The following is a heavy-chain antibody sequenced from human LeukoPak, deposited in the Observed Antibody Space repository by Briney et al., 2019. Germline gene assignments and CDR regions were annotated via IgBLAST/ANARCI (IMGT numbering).Heavy chain of an antibody. CDR1: GYTFTSYY. D-gene: IGHD3-22*01. CDR3: ASRPAITRINYMDV. CDR2: IRAYNGNT. Sequence: ASVKVSCKASGYTFTSYYMHWVRQAPGKGLEWMGWIRAYNGNTNYAQKLQGRVTMTTDTSTSTAYMELRSLRSDDTAVYYCASRPAITRINYMDVWGKGTTVTVSS. J-gene: IGHJ6*03. V-gene: IGHV1-18*04.